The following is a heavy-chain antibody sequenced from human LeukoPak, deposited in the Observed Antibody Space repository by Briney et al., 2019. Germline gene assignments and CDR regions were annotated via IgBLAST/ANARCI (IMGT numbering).Heavy chain of an antibody. Sequence: GASVKVSCKASGYTFTSYYMHWVRQAPGQGLEWMGIINPSGGSTSYAQKFQGRVSMTSDMSTSTAYMELSSLRSEDTAVYYCARVGDSPQPSVGGLWDYGDLGPDYYMDVWGKGTTVTVSS. V-gene: IGHV1-46*01. CDR2: INPSGGST. CDR1: GYTFTSYY. J-gene: IGHJ6*03. CDR3: ARVGDSPQPSVGGLWDYGDLGPDYYMDV. D-gene: IGHD4-17*01.